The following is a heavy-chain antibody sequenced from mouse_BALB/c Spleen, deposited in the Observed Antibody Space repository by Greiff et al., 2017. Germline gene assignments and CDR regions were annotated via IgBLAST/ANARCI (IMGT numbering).Heavy chain of an antibody. CDR1: GYSFTSYW. CDR2: IDPSDSET. V-gene: IGHV1S126*01. J-gene: IGHJ4*01. D-gene: IGHD1-1*01. CDR3: ARYYYGSSYAMDY. Sequence: VHLVESGPQLVRPGASVKISCKASGYSFTSYWMHWVKQRPGQGLEWIGMIDPSDSETRLNQKFKDKATLTVDKSSSTAYMQLSSPTSEDSAVYYCARYYYGSSYAMDYWGQGTSVTVSS.